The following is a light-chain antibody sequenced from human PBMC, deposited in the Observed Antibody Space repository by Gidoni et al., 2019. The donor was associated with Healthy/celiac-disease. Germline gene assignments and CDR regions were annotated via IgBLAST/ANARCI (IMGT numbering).Light chain of an antibody. V-gene: IGKV3-20*01. J-gene: IGKJ4*01. Sequence: EIVLPHSLGTLSLSPGERATLCCRASQSVSSSYLAWYQQKPGQDPRLLIDGASSRATGIPDRFSGSGSGTDFTLTISRLEPEDFAVYYCQQYGSSPLTFGGGTKVEIK. CDR1: QSVSSSY. CDR2: GAS. CDR3: QQYGSSPLT.